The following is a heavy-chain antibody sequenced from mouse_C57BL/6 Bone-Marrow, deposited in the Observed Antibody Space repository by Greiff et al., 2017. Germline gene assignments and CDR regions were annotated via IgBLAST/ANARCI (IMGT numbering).Heavy chain of an antibody. J-gene: IGHJ3*01. V-gene: IGHV1-50*01. D-gene: IGHD1-1*01. CDR2: IDPSDSYT. CDR1: GYTFTSYW. CDR3: AREEDYYYGSS. Sequence: VQLQQSGAELVKPGASVKLSCKASGYTFTSYWMQWVKQRPGQGLEWIGEIDPSDSYTNYNQKFKGKATLTVDTSCSTAYMQLSSLTSEDAAVYCCAREEDYYYGSSWGQGTLVTVSA.